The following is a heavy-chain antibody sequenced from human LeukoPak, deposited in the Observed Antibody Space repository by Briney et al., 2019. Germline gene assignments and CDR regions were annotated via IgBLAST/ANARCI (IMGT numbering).Heavy chain of an antibody. V-gene: IGHV5-51*01. CDR1: GYSFTSYW. J-gene: IGHJ4*02. CDR3: ARPRRDYYDSSGYHPPDY. Sequence: GESLKISCKGSGYSFTSYWIGWVRQMPGKGLEWMGIIYPGDSDTRYSPSFQGQVTISADKSISTAYLQWSSLKASDTAMYYCARPRRDYYDSSGYHPPDYWGQGTLVTVSS. CDR2: IYPGDSDT. D-gene: IGHD3-22*01.